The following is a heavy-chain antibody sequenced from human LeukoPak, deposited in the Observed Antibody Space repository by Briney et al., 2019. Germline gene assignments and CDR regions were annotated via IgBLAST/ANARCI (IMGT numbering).Heavy chain of an antibody. V-gene: IGHV4-39*01. Sequence: PSETLSLTCSVSGGSVSSSIYYWVWIRQPPGKGLEWIGSVYYSGSTDYSPSLKSRITKSVDTSKNQFSLKLSSVTAADTAVYYCARLFGYNYGNFDSWGQGTLVTVSS. D-gene: IGHD5-18*01. CDR2: VYYSGST. CDR1: GGSVSSSIYY. J-gene: IGHJ4*02. CDR3: ARLFGYNYGNFDS.